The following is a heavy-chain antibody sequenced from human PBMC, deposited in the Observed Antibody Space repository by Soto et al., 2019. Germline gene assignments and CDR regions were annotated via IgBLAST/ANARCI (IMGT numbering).Heavy chain of an antibody. Sequence: PGESLKISCKGSGDSFNTYWIAWVRQMPGKGLEWIGITRPGDSETRYSPSFEGQVTISADKSISTAYLKWSSLKASDTAMYYWARQGRDGNNHGYGMAVWGPGTTVTISS. V-gene: IGHV5-51*01. J-gene: IGHJ6*02. CDR1: GDSFNTYW. CDR2: TRPGDSET. CDR3: ARQGRDGNNHGYGMAV.